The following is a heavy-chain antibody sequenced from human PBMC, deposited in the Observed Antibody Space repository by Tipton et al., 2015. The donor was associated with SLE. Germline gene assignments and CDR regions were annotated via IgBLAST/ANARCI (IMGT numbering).Heavy chain of an antibody. CDR3: ARIEAEPRIDP. CDR1: GGSFSGYY. J-gene: IGHJ5*02. Sequence: TLSLTCAVYGGSFSGYYWSWIRQPPGKGLEWIGEINHSGSTNYNPSLKSQVTISVDTSKNQFSLKLSSVTAADTAVYYCARIEAEPRIDPWGQGTVVTVSS. D-gene: IGHD5-24*01. V-gene: IGHV4-34*01. CDR2: INHSGST.